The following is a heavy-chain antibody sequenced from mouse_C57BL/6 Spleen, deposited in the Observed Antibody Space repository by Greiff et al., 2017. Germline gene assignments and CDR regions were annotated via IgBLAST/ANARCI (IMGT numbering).Heavy chain of an antibody. CDR2: IWTGGGT. CDR1: GFSLTSYA. CDR3: ARGAAVVGPYAMDY. Sequence: VQVVESGPGLVAPSQSLSITCTVSGFSLTSYAISWVRQPPGKGLEWLGVIWTGGGTNYNSALKSRLSISKDNSKSQVFLKMNSLQTDDTARYYCARGAAVVGPYAMDYWGQGTSVTVSS. D-gene: IGHD1-1*01. J-gene: IGHJ4*01. V-gene: IGHV2-9-1*01.